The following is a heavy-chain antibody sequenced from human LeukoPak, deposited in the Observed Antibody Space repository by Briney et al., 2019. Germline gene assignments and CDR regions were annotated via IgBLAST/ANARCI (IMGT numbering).Heavy chain of an antibody. CDR2: IYYSGTT. CDR1: GVSMNSYY. D-gene: IGHD5-24*01. Sequence: SETLSLTCTVSGVSMNSYYWSWTRPPQGKGLEWIGYIYYSGTTRYNPSFKSRVTISVDTSKNQFSLRLSSVTAADTAVYYCARGPDDFDYWGQGTLVTVSS. CDR3: ARGPDDFDY. J-gene: IGHJ4*02. V-gene: IGHV4-59*01.